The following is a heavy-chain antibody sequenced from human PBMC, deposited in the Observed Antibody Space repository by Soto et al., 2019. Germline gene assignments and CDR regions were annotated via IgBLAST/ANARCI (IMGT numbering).Heavy chain of an antibody. CDR1: GVTFCSYA. V-gene: IGHV3-23*01. CDR2: ISGSGVST. D-gene: IGHD6-6*01. Sequence: GGSLRLSCAASGVTFCSYAMGWVRQAPGKGLEWVSGISGSGVSTYYADSVKGRFTISRDNSKSTLYLQMNSLRAEDTAVYYCAKDRERIATRSIDYWGQGTLVTVSS. J-gene: IGHJ4*02. CDR3: AKDRERIATRSIDY.